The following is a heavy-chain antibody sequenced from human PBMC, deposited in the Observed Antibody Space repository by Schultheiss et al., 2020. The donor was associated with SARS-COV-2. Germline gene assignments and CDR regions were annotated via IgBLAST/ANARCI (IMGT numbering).Heavy chain of an antibody. J-gene: IGHJ4*02. D-gene: IGHD6-19*01. CDR2: IYSAGQT. V-gene: IGHV3-69-1*01. CDR3: ARDHSSGTKRGDDYFDY. CDR1: GFNVRDHF. Sequence: GGSLRLSCTTAGFNVRDHFMTWVRQAPGKGLEWVSVIYSAGQTYYADSVKGRFTISRDNAKNSLYLQMNSLRAEDTAVYYCARDHSSGTKRGDDYFDYWGQGTLVTVSS.